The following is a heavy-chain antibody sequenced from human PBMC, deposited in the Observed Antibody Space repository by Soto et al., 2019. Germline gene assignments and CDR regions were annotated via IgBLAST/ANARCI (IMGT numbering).Heavy chain of an antibody. Sequence: SVKASCKVSGYTLTELSIHWVRQAPGQGLEWMGGIIPIFGTANYAQKFQGRVTITADKSTSTAYVELSSLRSEDTAVYYCARDKIYWGQGTLVTVSS. J-gene: IGHJ4*02. CDR2: IIPIFGTA. CDR3: ARDKIY. CDR1: GYTLTELS. V-gene: IGHV1-69*06.